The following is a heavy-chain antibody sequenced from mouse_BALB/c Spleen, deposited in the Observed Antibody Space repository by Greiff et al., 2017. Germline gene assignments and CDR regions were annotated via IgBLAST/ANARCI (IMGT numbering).Heavy chain of an antibody. CDR2: ISSGGGST. V-gene: IGHV5-12-1*01. D-gene: IGHD5-5*01. CDR1: GFAFSSYD. CDR3: ARRLPYAMDY. J-gene: IGHJ4*01. Sequence: EVKLMESGGGLVKPGGSLKLSCAASGFAFSSYDMSWVRQTPEKRLEWVAYISSGGGSTYYPDTVKGRFTISRDNAKNTLYLQMSSLKSEDTAMYYCARRLPYAMDYWGQGTSVTVSS.